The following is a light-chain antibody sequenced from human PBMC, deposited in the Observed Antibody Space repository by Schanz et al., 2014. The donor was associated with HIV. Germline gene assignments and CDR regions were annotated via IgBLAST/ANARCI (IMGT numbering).Light chain of an antibody. CDR1: SSNIGAGYD. CDR2: ANN. J-gene: IGLJ3*02. V-gene: IGLV1-40*01. CDR3: SSFAGSNIPWV. Sequence: QSVLTQAPSVSGAPGQRVTISCTGSSSNIGAGYDVHWYQQLPGTAPKLLIYANNDRPSGVPDRFSGSKSAGTSASLTITGLQADDEADYYCSSFAGSNIPWVFGGGTKLTVL.